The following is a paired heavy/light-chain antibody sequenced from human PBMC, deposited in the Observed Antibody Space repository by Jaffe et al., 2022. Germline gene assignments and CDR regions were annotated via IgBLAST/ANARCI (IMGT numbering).Heavy chain of an antibody. CDR2: IKSKGDGGTT. CDR1: GFTFIYAY. Sequence: QLVESGGGLVKPGGSLRLSCEVSGFTFIYAYMSWVRQAPGKGLEWVGRIKSKGDGGTTDYAAPVKGRFTISRDDSKNTLYLQMNSLETEDTAVYYCAWMNEATTLGYWGQGTLVTVSS. J-gene: IGHJ4*02. D-gene: IGHD4-4*01. CDR3: AWMNEATTLGY. V-gene: IGHV3-15*05.
Light chain of an antibody. V-gene: IGLV2-14*03. CDR3: SSYTGSNTVI. Sequence: QSALTQAASVSGSPGQSITISCTGTSSDVGGYNYVSWYQQHPGKAPKLMIYEVTTRPSGVSNRFSGSKSGNTASLTISGLQAEDEADYYCSSYTGSNTVIFGGGTKLTVL. J-gene: IGLJ2*01. CDR1: SSDVGGYNY. CDR2: EVT.